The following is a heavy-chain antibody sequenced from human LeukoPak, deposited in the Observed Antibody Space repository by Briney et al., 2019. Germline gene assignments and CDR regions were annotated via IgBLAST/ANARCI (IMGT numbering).Heavy chain of an antibody. D-gene: IGHD6-19*01. V-gene: IGHV3-33*08. CDR2: IWYDGSNK. J-gene: IGHJ3*02. Sequence: GGSLRLSCAASGFTFSSYSMNWVRQAPGKGLEWVAVIWYDGSNKYYADSVKGRFTISRDNSKNTLYLQMNSLRAEDTAVYYCARVAAVAGNRGAFDIWGQGTMVTVSS. CDR3: ARVAAVAGNRGAFDI. CDR1: GFTFSSYS.